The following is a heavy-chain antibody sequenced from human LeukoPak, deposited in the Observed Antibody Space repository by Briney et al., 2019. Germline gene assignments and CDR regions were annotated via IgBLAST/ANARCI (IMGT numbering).Heavy chain of an antibody. CDR3: ARISSSYDYDY. V-gene: IGHV3-64*01. D-gene: IGHD6-6*01. J-gene: IGHJ4*02. Sequence: GGSLRLSCAASGFTFRSYGMHWVRQAPGKGLEYVAAISSNGGSTDYANSVKGRLTISRDNSKNTLYLQMGSLRAEDMAVYYCARISSSYDYDYWGQGTLVTVSS. CDR2: ISSNGGST. CDR1: GFTFRSYG.